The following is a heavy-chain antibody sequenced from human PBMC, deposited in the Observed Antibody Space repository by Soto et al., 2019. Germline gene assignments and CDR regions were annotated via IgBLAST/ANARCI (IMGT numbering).Heavy chain of an antibody. D-gene: IGHD3-9*01. CDR2: IYPGDSDT. CDR1: GYSFTSYW. CDR3: ATDLTGYSHDAFDI. Sequence: PGESLKISCKGSGYSFTSYWIGWVRQMPGKGLEWMGIIYPGDSDTRYNQAFQGQVTISVDKSITTAYLQWSSLKASDTAIYYCATDLTGYSHDAFDIWGQGTMVTVSS. J-gene: IGHJ3*02. V-gene: IGHV5-51*01.